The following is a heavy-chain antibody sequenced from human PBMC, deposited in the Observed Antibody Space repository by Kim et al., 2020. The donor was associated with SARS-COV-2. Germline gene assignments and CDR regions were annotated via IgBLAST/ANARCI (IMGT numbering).Heavy chain of an antibody. Sequence: ASVKVSCKASGYTFTSYWIHWVRQAPGQGLEWMGMINPRSANTRYAQNFQGRVTTTSDTSTSTAYMEMSSLRYEDTAGYYCVRAWDQHFDIWGQVTLVT. CDR3: VRAWDQHFDI. D-gene: IGHD1-26*01. V-gene: IGHV1-46*01. CDR2: INPRSANT. CDR1: GYTFTSYW. J-gene: IGHJ4*02.